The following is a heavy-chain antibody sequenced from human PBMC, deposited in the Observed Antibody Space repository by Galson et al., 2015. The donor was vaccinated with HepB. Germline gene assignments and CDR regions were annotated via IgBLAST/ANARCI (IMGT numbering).Heavy chain of an antibody. CDR2: INPNSGGT. CDR3: ARASPPGGSGWYPFGY. Sequence: SVKVSCKASGYTFTGYYMHWVRQAPGQGLEWMGWINPNSGGTNYAQKFQGRVTMTRDTSISTAYMELSRLRSDDTAVYYCARASPPGGSGWYPFGYWGQGTLVTVSS. J-gene: IGHJ4*02. V-gene: IGHV1-2*02. CDR1: GYTFTGYY. D-gene: IGHD6-19*01.